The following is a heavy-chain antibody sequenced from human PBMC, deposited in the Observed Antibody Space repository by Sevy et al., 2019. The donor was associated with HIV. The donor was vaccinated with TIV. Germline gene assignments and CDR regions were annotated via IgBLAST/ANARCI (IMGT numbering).Heavy chain of an antibody. CDR2: IHPNSGGT. CDR3: ASLPNWRSEAFDI. CDR1: GYKFTDYY. D-gene: IGHD1-1*01. Sequence: ASVKVSCKASGYKFTDYYMHWVRQAPGQGLEWMGWIHPNSGGTDYAQSIQGRVTMTRDTSISTAYMGLSRLRSDDTALYYCASLPNWRSEAFDIWGQGTMVTVSS. J-gene: IGHJ3*02. V-gene: IGHV1-2*02.